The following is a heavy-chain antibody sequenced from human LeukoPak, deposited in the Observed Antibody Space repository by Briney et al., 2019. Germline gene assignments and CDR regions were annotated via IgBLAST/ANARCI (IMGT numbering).Heavy chain of an antibody. CDR3: ARAGYSYIDY. D-gene: IGHD5-18*01. CDR1: GFTFDDYG. V-gene: IGHV3-20*04. CDR2: INWNGGST. Sequence: GSLRLSCAASGFTFDDYGMSWVRQAPGKGLEWVSGINWNGGSTGYADSVKGRFTISRDNAKNTLYLQMNSLRAEDTAVYYCARAGYSYIDYWGQGTLVTVSS. J-gene: IGHJ4*02.